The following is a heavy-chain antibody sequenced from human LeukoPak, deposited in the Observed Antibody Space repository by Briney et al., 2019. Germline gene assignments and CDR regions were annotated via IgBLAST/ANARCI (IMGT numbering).Heavy chain of an antibody. CDR2: IYYSGST. V-gene: IGHV4-59*08. D-gene: IGHD1-14*01. J-gene: IGHJ6*03. CDR1: GGSISSYY. CDR3: ARHGSRFYYYYMDV. Sequence: SETLSLTCTVSGGSISSYYWSWIRQPPGKGLEWIGYIYYSGSTNYNPSLKSRVTISVDTSKNQFSLKLSSVTAADTAVYYCARHGSRFYYYYMDVWGKGTTVTVSS.